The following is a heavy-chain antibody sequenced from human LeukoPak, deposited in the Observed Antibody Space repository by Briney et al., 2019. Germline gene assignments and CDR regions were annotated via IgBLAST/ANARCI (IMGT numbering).Heavy chain of an antibody. Sequence: GGSLRLSCAASGFTFSSYAMSWVRQAPGKGLEWVSCISGSGGSIYYADSVKGRFTISRDNSKNTLYLQMNSLRAEDTAIYYCAKGAVAAAGPFDHWGQGTLVTVSS. J-gene: IGHJ4*02. V-gene: IGHV3-23*01. CDR3: AKGAVAAAGPFDH. CDR2: ISGSGGSI. CDR1: GFTFSSYA. D-gene: IGHD6-13*01.